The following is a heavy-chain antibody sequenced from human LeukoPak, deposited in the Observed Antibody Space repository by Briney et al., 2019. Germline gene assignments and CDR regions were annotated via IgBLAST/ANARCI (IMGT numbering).Heavy chain of an antibody. J-gene: IGHJ3*02. V-gene: IGHV4-31*03. CDR3: AGAVYYYDSSGYRCAFDI. CDR2: IYYSGST. CDR1: GGSISSGGYY. Sequence: SETLSLTCTVSGGSISSGGYYWSWIRQHPGKGLEWIGYIYYSGSTYYNPSLKSRVTISVDTSKNQFSLKLSSVTAADTAVYYCAGAVYYYDSSGYRCAFDIWGQGTMVTVSS. D-gene: IGHD3-22*01.